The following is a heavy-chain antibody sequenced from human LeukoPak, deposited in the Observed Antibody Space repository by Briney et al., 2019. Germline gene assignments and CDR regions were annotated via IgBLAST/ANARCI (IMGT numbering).Heavy chain of an antibody. CDR3: ARGEIWFSAFDI. V-gene: IGHV1-2*06. CDR1: GYTFTGYY. CDR2: INPNSGGT. D-gene: IGHD3-10*01. Sequence: ASVKVSCKASGYTFTGYYMHWVRHAPGQGVEWMGRINPNSGGTNYAQKFQGRVTMTRDTSISTAYMELSRLRSDDTAVYYCARGEIWFSAFDIWGQGTMVTVSS. J-gene: IGHJ3*02.